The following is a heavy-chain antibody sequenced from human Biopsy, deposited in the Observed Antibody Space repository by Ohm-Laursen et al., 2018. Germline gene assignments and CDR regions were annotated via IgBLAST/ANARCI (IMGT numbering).Heavy chain of an antibody. D-gene: IGHD6-19*01. J-gene: IGHJ4*02. V-gene: IGHV1-46*01. CDR3: ARNTGWYGDLYYFDY. CDR2: INPSGSTT. CDR1: GYSFTSYY. Sequence: ATVKISCKASGYSFTSYYMHWVRQAPGQGLEWMGMINPSGSTTSYPQIFQGRVTMTRDTSKSTVYTELSSLRSSDTAVYFCARNTGWYGDLYYFDYWGQGTLVTVSS.